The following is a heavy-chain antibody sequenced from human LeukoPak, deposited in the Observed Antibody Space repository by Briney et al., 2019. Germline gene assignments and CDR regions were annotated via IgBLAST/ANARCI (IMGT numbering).Heavy chain of an antibody. CDR1: GYSISSGYY. Sequence: PSETLSLTCAVSGYSISSGYYWGWIRQPPGKGLEWIGSIYHSGSTYYNPSLKSRVTISVDTSKNQFSLKLSSVTAADTAVYYCARVPTTYCTNGVCYYFDYWGQGTLVTVSS. CDR3: ARVPTTYCTNGVCYYFDY. CDR2: IYHSGST. J-gene: IGHJ4*02. V-gene: IGHV4-38-2*01. D-gene: IGHD2-8*01.